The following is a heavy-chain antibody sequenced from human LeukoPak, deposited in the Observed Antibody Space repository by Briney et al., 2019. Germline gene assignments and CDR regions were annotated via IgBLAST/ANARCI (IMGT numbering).Heavy chain of an antibody. CDR3: AKDRDTAMEINY. CDR2: IWYDGSNK. Sequence: PGRSLRLSCAASGFTFSNYGMHRVRQAPGKGLEWVAVIWYDGSNKYYADSVKGRFTISRDNSKNTLYLRMKSLRAEDTAVYYCAKDRDTAMEINYWGQGTLVTVSS. V-gene: IGHV3-33*06. J-gene: IGHJ4*02. CDR1: GFTFSNYG. D-gene: IGHD5-18*01.